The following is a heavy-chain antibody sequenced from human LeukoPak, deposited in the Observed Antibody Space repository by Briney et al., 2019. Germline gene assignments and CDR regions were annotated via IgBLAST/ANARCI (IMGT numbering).Heavy chain of an antibody. Sequence: PGRSLRLSCAASGFTFSSYGMHWVRQGPGKGLEWVAIISYDGSNKYYADSVKGRFTISRDNSKNTLYVQMNSLRGEDTAVYYCARAGIAVDYRGFDYWGQRTLVTVCS. CDR1: GFTFSSYG. J-gene: IGHJ4*02. D-gene: IGHD6-19*01. CDR3: ARAGIAVDYRGFDY. CDR2: ISYDGSNK. V-gene: IGHV3-30*03.